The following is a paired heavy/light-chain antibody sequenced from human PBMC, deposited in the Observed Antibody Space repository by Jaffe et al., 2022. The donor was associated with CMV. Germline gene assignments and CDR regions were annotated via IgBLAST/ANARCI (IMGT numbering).Heavy chain of an antibody. D-gene: IGHD6-19*01. CDR3: ARAGIAVAGTRGGYYYYGMDV. Sequence: QVQLVESGGGVVQPGRSLRLSCAASGFTFSSYGMHWVRQAPGKGLEWVAVIWYDGSNKYYADSVKGRFTISRDNSKNTLYLQMNSLRAEDTAVYYCARAGIAVAGTRGGYYYYGMDVWGQGTTVTVSS. V-gene: IGHV3-33*01. CDR1: GFTFSSYG. CDR2: IWYDGSNK. J-gene: IGHJ6*02.
Light chain of an antibody. CDR3: MQALQRGT. Sequence: DIVMTQSPLSLPVTPGEPASISCRSSQSLLHSNGYNYLDWYLQKPGQSPQLLIYLGSNRASGVPDRFSGSGSGTDFTLKISRVEAEDVGVYYCMQALQRGTFGGGTKVEIK. J-gene: IGKJ4*01. CDR2: LGS. V-gene: IGKV2-28*01. CDR1: QSLLHSNGYNY.